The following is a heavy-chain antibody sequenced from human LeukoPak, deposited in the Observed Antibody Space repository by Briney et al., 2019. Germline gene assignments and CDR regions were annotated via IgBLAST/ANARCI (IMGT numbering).Heavy chain of an antibody. D-gene: IGHD5-18*01. CDR3: ARDHAVLRYSSREGYYYYYGMDV. CDR1: GGTFSSYA. CDR2: IIPILGIA. V-gene: IGHV1-69*04. Sequence: GASVKVSCKASGGTFSSYAISWVRQAPGQGLEWMGRIIPILGIANYAQKFQGRVTITADKSTSTAYMELSSLRSEDTAVYYCARDHAVLRYSSREGYYYYYGMDVWGQGTTVTVSS. J-gene: IGHJ6*02.